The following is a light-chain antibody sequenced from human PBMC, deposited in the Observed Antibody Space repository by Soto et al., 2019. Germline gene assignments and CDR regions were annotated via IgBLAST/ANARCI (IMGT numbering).Light chain of an antibody. J-gene: IGLJ2*01. CDR3: SSYTSSSTPVV. Sequence: QSALTQPASVSGSPGQSITISRTGTSSDVGGYNYVSWYQQHPGKAPKLMIYEVSNRPSGVSNRFSGSKSGNTASLTISGLQAEDEADYYGSSYTSSSTPVVFGGGTKLTVL. CDR2: EVS. CDR1: SSDVGGYNY. V-gene: IGLV2-14*01.